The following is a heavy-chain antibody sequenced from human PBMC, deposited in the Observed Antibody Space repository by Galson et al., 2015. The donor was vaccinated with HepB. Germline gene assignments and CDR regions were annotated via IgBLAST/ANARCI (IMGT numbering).Heavy chain of an antibody. D-gene: IGHD2-2*01. CDR3: AHSHIGVDGIYKEERSFDS. CDR1: GLSLSTSGVS. J-gene: IGHJ4*02. CDR2: IYWDADK. Sequence: PALVKPTQTLTLTCTFSGLSLSTSGVSVGWIRKPPGKALEWPELIYWDADKRYSPSLQRRLSITKDTSKSQVVLTMTNMDPVDIATYYCAHSHIGVDGIYKEERSFDSWGQGTLVIVSS. V-gene: IGHV2-5*02.